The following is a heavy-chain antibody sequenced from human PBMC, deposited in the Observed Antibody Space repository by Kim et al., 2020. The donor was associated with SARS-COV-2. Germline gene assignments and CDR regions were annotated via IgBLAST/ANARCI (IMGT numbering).Heavy chain of an antibody. CDR1: GGTFSSYT. CDR2: IIPILGIA. Sequence: SVKVSCKASGGTFSSYTISWVRQAPGQGLEWMGWIIPILGIANYAQKFQGRVTITADKSTSTAYMELSSLRSEDTAVYYCARDDQTRTITMRSYGMDVWGQGTTVTVSS. V-gene: IGHV1-69*10. CDR3: ARDDQTRTITMRSYGMDV. D-gene: IGHD3-10*01. J-gene: IGHJ6*02.